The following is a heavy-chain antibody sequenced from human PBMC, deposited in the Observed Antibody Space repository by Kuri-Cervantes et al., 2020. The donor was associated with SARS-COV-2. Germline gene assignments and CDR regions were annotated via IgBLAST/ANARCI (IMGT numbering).Heavy chain of an antibody. J-gene: IGHJ3*02. CDR1: GGSISSYY. D-gene: IGHD6-19*01. V-gene: IGHV4-4*07. CDR2: IYTSGST. CDR3: ARERYSSGSAFDI. Sequence: SETLSLTCTVSGGSISSYYWNWIRQPAGKGLEWIGRIYTSGSTNYNPSLKSRVTMSVDTSKNQFSLKLSSVTAADTAVYYCARERYSSGSAFDIWGQGTMVTVSS.